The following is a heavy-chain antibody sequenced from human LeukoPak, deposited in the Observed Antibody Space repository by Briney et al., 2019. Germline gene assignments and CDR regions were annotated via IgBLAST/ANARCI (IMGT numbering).Heavy chain of an antibody. Sequence: SETLSLTCTVSGGSISSYYWSWIRQPPGKGLEWIGYIYCSGSTNYNPSLKSRVTISVDTSKNQFSLKLSSVTAADTAVYYCARDVRGPGRFDYWGQGTLVTVSS. V-gene: IGHV4-59*01. CDR2: IYCSGST. CDR1: GGSISSYY. CDR3: ARDVRGPGRFDY. D-gene: IGHD3-10*02. J-gene: IGHJ4*02.